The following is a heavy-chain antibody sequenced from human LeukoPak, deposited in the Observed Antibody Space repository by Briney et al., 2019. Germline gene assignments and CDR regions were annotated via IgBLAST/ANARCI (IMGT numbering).Heavy chain of an antibody. CDR2: IIPILGIA. CDR3: ARVKSCSGGSCYPVGSDYYYYYGVDV. CDR1: GGTFSSYA. Sequence: ASVKVSCKASGGTFSSYAISWVRQAPGQGLEWMGRIIPILGIANYAQKFQGRVTITADKSTSTAYMELSSLRSEDTAVYYCARVKSCSGGSCYPVGSDYYYYYGVDVWGQGTTVTVSS. J-gene: IGHJ6*02. D-gene: IGHD2-15*01. V-gene: IGHV1-69*04.